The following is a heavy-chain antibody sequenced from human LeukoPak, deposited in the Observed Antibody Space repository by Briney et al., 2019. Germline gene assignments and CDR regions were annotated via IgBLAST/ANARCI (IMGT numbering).Heavy chain of an antibody. D-gene: IGHD6-13*01. CDR3: ARDGHSNRGDY. J-gene: IGHJ4*02. Sequence: PGGSLRLSCAASGFTFSSYAMHWVRQAPGKGLEWVAVISYDGSNKYYADSVKGRFTISRDNSKNTLYLQMNSLRAEDTAVYYCARDGHSNRGDYWGQGTLVTVSS. CDR2: ISYDGSNK. CDR1: GFTFSSYA. V-gene: IGHV3-30*01.